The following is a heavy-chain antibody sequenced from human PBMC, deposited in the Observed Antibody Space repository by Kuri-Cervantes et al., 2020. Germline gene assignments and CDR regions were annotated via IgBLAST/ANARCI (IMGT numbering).Heavy chain of an antibody. D-gene: IGHD1-20*01. CDR2: IYSGGST. J-gene: IGHJ6*02. CDR1: GFTVSGNY. Sequence: GGSLRLSCAASGFTVSGNYMSWVRQAPGKGLEWVSVIYSGGSTYYADSVKGRFTISRDNAKNSLYLQMNSLRAEDTALYYCAKGVTGTYYYYGMDVWGQGTTVTVSS. V-gene: IGHV3-53*05. CDR3: AKGVTGTYYYYGMDV.